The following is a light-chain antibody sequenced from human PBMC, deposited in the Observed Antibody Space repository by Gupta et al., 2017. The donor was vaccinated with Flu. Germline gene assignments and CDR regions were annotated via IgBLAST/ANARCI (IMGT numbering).Light chain of an antibody. CDR1: QGISNW. CDR3: HHADSFPSY. J-gene: IGKJ2*01. V-gene: IGKV1D-12*01. CDR2: AAS. Sequence: IQIPPSPSFVSASVGDRVTITCRASQGISNWLAWYQQKPGKAPKLLIYAASSLQSGVPSRFSGSGSGTEFTLTISRRQPEDFATYYCHHADSFPSYFGRGTKVEIK.